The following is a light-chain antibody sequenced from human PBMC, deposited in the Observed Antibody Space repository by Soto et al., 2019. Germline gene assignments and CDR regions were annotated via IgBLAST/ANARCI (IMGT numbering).Light chain of an antibody. CDR1: QGIRNG. V-gene: IGKV1-6*01. CDR2: AAS. Sequence: AIQMTQSPSSLSSSVGDSVTITCRASQGIRNGLGWYQQKPGKAPKLLIYAASSLQSGVPSRFSGSGSGTDFTLTISSLQPEDFATYYCLQDYNYPNTFGQGTKLEIK. J-gene: IGKJ2*01. CDR3: LQDYNYPNT.